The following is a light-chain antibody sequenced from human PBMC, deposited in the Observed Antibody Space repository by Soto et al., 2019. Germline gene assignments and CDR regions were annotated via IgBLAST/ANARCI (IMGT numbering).Light chain of an antibody. V-gene: IGKV3-20*01. J-gene: IGKJ1*01. CDR1: QNVGSAY. CDR3: QQYGGSRWT. Sequence: EIVLTQSPGTLSLSPGDRASLSCRASQNVGSAYLAWYQHKPGQAPRLLIFGTSSRATGIPDRFSGSGSGTDFTLTISRLEAEEFAVYYCQQYGGSRWTFGRGTKVEAK. CDR2: GTS.